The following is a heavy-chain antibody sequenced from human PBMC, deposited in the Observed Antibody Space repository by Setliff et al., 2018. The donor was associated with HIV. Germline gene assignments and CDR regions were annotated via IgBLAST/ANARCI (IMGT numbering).Heavy chain of an antibody. J-gene: IGHJ4*02. D-gene: IGHD3-10*01. CDR3: ARALKGSSSGVFDS. CDR2: IDPNSGGT. Sequence: ASVTVSCKASGYPFTGYFIHWMRQAPGQGLEWIGRIDPNSGGTNSALKFEGRVAVSRDTSISTAYMELSKLRSDDTAIYFCARALKGSSSGVFDSWGQGTLVTVSS. CDR1: GYPFTGYF. V-gene: IGHV1-2*06.